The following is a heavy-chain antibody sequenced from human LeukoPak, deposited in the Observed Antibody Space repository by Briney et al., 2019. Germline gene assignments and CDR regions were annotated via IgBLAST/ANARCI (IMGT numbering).Heavy chain of an antibody. Sequence: SGTLSLTCAVSGDSITYWWSWVRQPPGKGLEWIGEIHDSGRTNYNPSLKSRVSMSVDKSKNQFSLKLSSVTAADTAVYYCARDRGYYDSSGYVIDWGQGTLVTVSS. D-gene: IGHD3-22*01. V-gene: IGHV4-4*02. CDR2: IHDSGRT. J-gene: IGHJ4*02. CDR3: ARDRGYYDSSGYVID. CDR1: GDSITYW.